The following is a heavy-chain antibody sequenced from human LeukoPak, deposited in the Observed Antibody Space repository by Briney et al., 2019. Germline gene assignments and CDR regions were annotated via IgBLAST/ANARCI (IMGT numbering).Heavy chain of an antibody. D-gene: IGHD3-3*01. CDR1: GFTFSSYS. J-gene: IGHJ6*02. Sequence: GSLRLSCAASGFTFSSYSMNWIRQPPGKGLEWIGSIYYSGSTYYNPSLKSRVTISVDTSKNQFSLKLSSVTAADTAVYYCARDFWSGLETPYYYYYGMDVWGQGTTVTVSS. CDR3: ARDFWSGLETPYYYYYGMDV. CDR2: IYYSGST. V-gene: IGHV4-39*02.